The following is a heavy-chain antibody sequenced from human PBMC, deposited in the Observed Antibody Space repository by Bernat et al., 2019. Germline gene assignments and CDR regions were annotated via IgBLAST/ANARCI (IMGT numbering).Heavy chain of an antibody. Sequence: EVQLVQSGAEVKKPGESLKISCKGSGDSFTSYWTGWVRQMPGQGLEWRGLIYPGESDTKYSPSFQGQVTISADKSISAAYLQWSSLKATDTAMYYCARGRGRYYYYDMDVWGEGPRSPSP. CDR2: IYPGESDT. D-gene: IGHD3-10*01. CDR1: GDSFTSYW. CDR3: ARGRGRYYYYDMDV. V-gene: IGHV5-51*01. J-gene: IGHJ6*03.